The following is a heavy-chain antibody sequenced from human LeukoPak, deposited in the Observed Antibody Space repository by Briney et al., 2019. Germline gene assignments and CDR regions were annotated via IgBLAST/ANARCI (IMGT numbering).Heavy chain of an antibody. CDR3: ARESTTVAGTFDY. CDR1: GXSFSGYY. D-gene: IGHD6-19*01. J-gene: IGHJ4*02. CDR2: INHSGST. V-gene: IGHV4-34*01. Sequence: PSETLSLTCAVYGXSFSGYYWSWIRQPPGKGLEWIGEINHSGSTNYNPSLKSRVTISVDTSKNQFSLKLSSVTAADTAMYYCARESTTVAGTFDYWGQGTLVTVSS.